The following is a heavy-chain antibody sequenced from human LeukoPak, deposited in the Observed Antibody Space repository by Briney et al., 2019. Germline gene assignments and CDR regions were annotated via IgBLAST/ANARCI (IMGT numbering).Heavy chain of an antibody. D-gene: IGHD4-17*01. Sequence: GASVKVSCKASGYTFTSYDINWVRQATGQGLEWMGWMNPNSGNTGYAQKFQGRVTMTRNTSISTAYMELSRLRSDDTAVYYCARDLGTTVTTLGFDPWGQGTLVTVSS. CDR3: ARDLGTTVTTLGFDP. J-gene: IGHJ5*02. CDR1: GYTFTSYD. V-gene: IGHV1-8*01. CDR2: MNPNSGNT.